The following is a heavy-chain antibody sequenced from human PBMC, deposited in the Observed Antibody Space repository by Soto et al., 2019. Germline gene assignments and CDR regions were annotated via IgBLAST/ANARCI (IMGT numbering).Heavy chain of an antibody. CDR1: GYTFTGYS. D-gene: IGHD3-16*01. V-gene: IGHV1-2*02. J-gene: IGHJ4*01. CDR2: INPNSGGT. Sequence: ASVKVSCKASGYTFTGYSMHWVRQAPGQGLEWMGWINPNSGGTNYAQKFQGRVNMTRDTSISKAYMELSRLRYEDNAVYYCARFFGSSFWGIDFWGQGTPVTVSS. CDR3: ARFFGSSFWGIDF.